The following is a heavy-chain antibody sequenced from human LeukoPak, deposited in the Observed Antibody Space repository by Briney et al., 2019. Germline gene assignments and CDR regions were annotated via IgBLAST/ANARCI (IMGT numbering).Heavy chain of an antibody. D-gene: IGHD1-7*01. CDR2: INHSGST. CDR3: ARDNWNYMSEWFDP. J-gene: IGHJ5*02. Sequence: SETLSLTCAVYGGSFSGYDWSWIRQPPGKGLEWIGEINHSGSTNYNPSLKSRVTISVDTSKNQFSLKLSSVTAADTAVYYCARDNWNYMSEWFDPWGQGTLVTVS. V-gene: IGHV4-34*01. CDR1: GGSFSGYD.